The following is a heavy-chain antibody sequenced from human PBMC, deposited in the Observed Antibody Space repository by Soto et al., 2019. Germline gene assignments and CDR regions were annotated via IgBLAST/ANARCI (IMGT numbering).Heavy chain of an antibody. CDR2: IKQDGSEK. J-gene: IGHJ6*02. Sequence: GGSLRLSCAASGFTFSSYWMSWVRQAPGKGLEWVANIKQDGSEKYYVDSVKGRFTISRDNAKNSLYLQMNSLRAEDTAVYYCARGRESTGYSSGWYGYYGMDVCGQGTTVTVSS. V-gene: IGHV3-7*05. CDR3: ARGRESTGYSSGWYGYYGMDV. CDR1: GFTFSSYW. D-gene: IGHD6-19*01.